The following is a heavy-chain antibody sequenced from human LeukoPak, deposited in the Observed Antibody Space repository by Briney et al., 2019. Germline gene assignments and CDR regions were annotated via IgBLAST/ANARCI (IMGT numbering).Heavy chain of an antibody. D-gene: IGHD6-13*01. CDR2: INWNGGST. Sequence: GGSLRVSCAASGFTFDDYGVSWVRQAPGKGLEWVSGINWNGGSTGYADSVKGRFTISRDNAKNSLYLQMNSLRAEDTALYYCARAVPTGIAAAGTAFGALDYWGQGTLVTVSS. V-gene: IGHV3-20*04. CDR3: ARAVPTGIAAAGTAFGALDY. J-gene: IGHJ4*02. CDR1: GFTFDDYG.